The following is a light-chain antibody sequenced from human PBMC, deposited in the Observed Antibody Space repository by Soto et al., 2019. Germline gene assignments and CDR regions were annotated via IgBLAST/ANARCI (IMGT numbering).Light chain of an antibody. Sequence: QSVLTQPASVSGSPGQSITISCTGTSRDVGGYNYVSWYQQHPGKAPKVMIYEVSNRPSGVSNRFSGSKSGSTASLTISGLQAEDEADYYCSSYTSSSTYVVFGGGTKVTVL. J-gene: IGLJ2*01. CDR3: SSYTSSSTYVV. CDR2: EVS. V-gene: IGLV2-14*01. CDR1: SRDVGGYNY.